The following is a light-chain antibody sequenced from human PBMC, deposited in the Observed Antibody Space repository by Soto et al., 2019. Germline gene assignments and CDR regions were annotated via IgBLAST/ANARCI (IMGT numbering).Light chain of an antibody. CDR1: SGHSSYA. CDR3: QTCGTGTYVV. J-gene: IGLJ2*01. V-gene: IGLV4-69*01. Sequence: QLVLTQSPSASASLGASVKLTCTLSSGHSSYAIAWHQQQPEKGPRYLMKLNSDGSHSKGDGIPDRFSGSRSGAERYLTISSLQSEDEADYYCQTCGTGTYVVFGGGTQLTVL. CDR2: LNSDGSH.